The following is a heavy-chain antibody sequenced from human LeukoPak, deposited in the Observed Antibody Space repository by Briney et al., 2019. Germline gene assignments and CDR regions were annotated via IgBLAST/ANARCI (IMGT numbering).Heavy chain of an antibody. Sequence: GGSLRLSCAASGFTFNTYTMNWARQAPGKGLEWLSSLDSSGAYILYADSVKGRFIISRDNAKSSLFLQMNSLRAEDTSVYYCVRDQGGAVSYWGQGTLVTVSS. CDR1: GFTFNTYT. J-gene: IGHJ4*02. D-gene: IGHD3-16*01. CDR2: LDSSGAYI. V-gene: IGHV3-21*01. CDR3: VRDQGGAVSY.